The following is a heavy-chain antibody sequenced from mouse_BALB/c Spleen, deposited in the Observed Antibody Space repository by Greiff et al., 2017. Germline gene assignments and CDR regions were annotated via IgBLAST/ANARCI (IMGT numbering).Heavy chain of an antibody. V-gene: IGHV5-9-4*01. CDR1: GFTFSSYA. CDR2: ISSGGSYT. D-gene: IGHD2-4*01. J-gene: IGHJ4*01. Sequence: EVQLVESGGGLVKPGGSLKLSCAASGFTFSSYAMPWVRQSPEKRLEWVAEISSGGSYTYYPDTVTGRFTITRDNAKNTLYLEMSSLRSEDTAMYYCAREDTAMIASGRYYAMDYWGQGTSVTVSS. CDR3: AREDTAMIASGRYYAMDY.